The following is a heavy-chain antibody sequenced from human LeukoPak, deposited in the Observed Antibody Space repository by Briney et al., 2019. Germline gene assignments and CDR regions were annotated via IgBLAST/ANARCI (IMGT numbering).Heavy chain of an antibody. D-gene: IGHD2-2*01. J-gene: IGHJ6*02. Sequence: ASVKVSCKASGYTFTGYYMHWVRQAPGQGLEWMGWINPNSGGTNYAQKFQGWVTMTRDTSISTAYMELSRLRSDDTAVYYCARGLPAAQKRRTVYYYYGMDVWGQGTTVTVSS. CDR2: INPNSGGT. CDR1: GYTFTGYY. V-gene: IGHV1-2*04. CDR3: ARGLPAAQKRRTVYYYYGMDV.